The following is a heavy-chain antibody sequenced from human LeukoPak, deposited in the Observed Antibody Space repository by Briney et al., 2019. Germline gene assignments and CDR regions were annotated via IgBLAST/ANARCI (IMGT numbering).Heavy chain of an antibody. V-gene: IGHV4-30-4*02. J-gene: IGHJ4*02. CDR1: GDSSSSGDYF. CDR3: ARAFYYYDGIDY. CDR2: IYYSGST. D-gene: IGHD3-22*01. Sequence: TSETLSLTCTVSGDSSSSGDYFWNWIRQPPGKGLEWIGYIYYSGSTYYNPSLKSRVSISVDKSKNQFSLKLSSVTAADTAVYYCARAFYYYDGIDYWGQGTLVTVSS.